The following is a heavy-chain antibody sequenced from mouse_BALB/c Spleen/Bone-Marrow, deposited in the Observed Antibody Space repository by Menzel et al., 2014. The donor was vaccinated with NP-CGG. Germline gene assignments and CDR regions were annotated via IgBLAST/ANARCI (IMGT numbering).Heavy chain of an antibody. CDR1: GFDFSRYW. CDR2: INPDSSTI. D-gene: IGHD2-14*01. Sequence: EVQVVESGGGLVQPGGSLKLSCAASGFDFSRYWTSWVRQAPGKGLEWIGEINPDSSTINYTPSLKDKFIISRDNAKNTLYLQMSKVRSEDTALYYCAHRYDVAMDYWGQGTSVTVSS. J-gene: IGHJ4*01. V-gene: IGHV4-1*02. CDR3: AHRYDVAMDY.